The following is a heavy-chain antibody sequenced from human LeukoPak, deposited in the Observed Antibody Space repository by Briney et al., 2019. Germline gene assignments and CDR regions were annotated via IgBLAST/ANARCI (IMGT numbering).Heavy chain of an antibody. V-gene: IGHV1-18*01. Sequence: ASVKVSCKASGYTFTSYGISWVRQAPGQGLEWMGWISAYNGNTNYAQKLQGRVTMTTDTSTSTAYMELRSLRSDDTAVYYCAREKVRAAAGTFAPYYYGMDVWGQGTTVTVSS. CDR1: GYTFTSYG. CDR2: ISAYNGNT. J-gene: IGHJ6*02. D-gene: IGHD6-13*01. CDR3: AREKVRAAAGTFAPYYYGMDV.